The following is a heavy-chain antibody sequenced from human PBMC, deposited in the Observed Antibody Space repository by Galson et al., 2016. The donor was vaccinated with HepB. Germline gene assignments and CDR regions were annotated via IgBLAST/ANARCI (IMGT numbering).Heavy chain of an antibody. V-gene: IGHV4-59*01. Sequence: EPLSLTCSVSGVPMSSYFWSWVRQPPGKGLEWIGYIIYSGKTNYNPSLKSRVIMSLDKSKSQFSLKLTSVTPADTAVYYCVRDTGIPAWGQGTLVTVPS. CDR2: IIYSGKT. CDR3: VRDTGIPA. CDR1: GVPMSSYF. D-gene: IGHD1-14*01. J-gene: IGHJ5*02.